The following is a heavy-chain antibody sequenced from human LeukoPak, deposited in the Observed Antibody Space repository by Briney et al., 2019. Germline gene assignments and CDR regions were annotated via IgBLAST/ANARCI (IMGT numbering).Heavy chain of an antibody. CDR2: ISYDGSNK. CDR3: AKDPSTVTTGFFDI. CDR1: GFTFSSYG. J-gene: IGHJ3*02. D-gene: IGHD4-17*01. Sequence: GRSLRLSCAASGFTFSSYGMHWVRQAPGKGLEWVAVISYDGSNKYYADSVQGRFTISRDNSKNTLYLQMNSLRVEDTAVYYCAKDPSTVTTGFFDIWGQGTMVTVSS. V-gene: IGHV3-30*18.